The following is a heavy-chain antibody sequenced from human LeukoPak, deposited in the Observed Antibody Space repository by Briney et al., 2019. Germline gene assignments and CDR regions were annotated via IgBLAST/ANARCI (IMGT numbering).Heavy chain of an antibody. CDR2: ISSSGSTI. V-gene: IGHV3-11*01. CDR1: GFTFSDYY. CDR3: ATSGSYLVYYYYYGMDV. Sequence: GGSLRLSCAASGFTFSDYYMSWIRQAPGKGLEWVSYISSSGSTIYYADSVKGRFTISRDNAKNSLYLQMNSLRAEDTAVYYCATSGSYLVYYYYYGMDVWGQGTTATVSS. D-gene: IGHD1-26*01. J-gene: IGHJ6*02.